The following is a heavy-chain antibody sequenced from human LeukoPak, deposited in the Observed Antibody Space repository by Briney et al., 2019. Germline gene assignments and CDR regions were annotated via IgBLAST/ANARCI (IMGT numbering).Heavy chain of an antibody. CDR2: INPNSGGT. CDR3: ARGYSSGWRPHDY. J-gene: IGHJ4*02. Sequence: ASVKVSCKASGYTFTGYYMHWVRQALGQGLEWMGWINPNSGGTNYAQKFQGRVTMTRDTSISTAYMELSRLRSDDTAVYYCARGYSSGWRPHDYWGQGTLVTVSS. CDR1: GYTFTGYY. V-gene: IGHV1-2*02. D-gene: IGHD6-19*01.